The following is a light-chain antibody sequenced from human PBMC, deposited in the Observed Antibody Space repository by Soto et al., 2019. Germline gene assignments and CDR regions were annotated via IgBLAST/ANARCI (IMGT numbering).Light chain of an antibody. CDR3: STWDDSLSGPV. CDR1: TANIRSNY. J-gene: IGLJ7*01. Sequence: QAVVTQPPSASGTPGQTVTTPCLGATANIRSNYVYWYQQVPGTAPKLLIYRNNQRPSGVPERFSGSKSGTSASLAISGLRSEDEADYYCSTWDDSLSGPVFGGGTQLTVL. CDR2: RNN. V-gene: IGLV1-47*01.